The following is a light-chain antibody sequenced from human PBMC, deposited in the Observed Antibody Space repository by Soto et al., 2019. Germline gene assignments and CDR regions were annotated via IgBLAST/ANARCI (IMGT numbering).Light chain of an antibody. J-gene: IGKJ5*01. CDR1: QSVSSSY. CDR2: GAS. CDR3: QQYDSSPIT. V-gene: IGKV3-20*01. Sequence: EIVLTHSPGTLSLSPRERATLSCRASQSVSSSYLAWYQQKPGQAPSLLIYGASRRATGIPDRFSGSGSGTDFTLTISRLEPEDFAVYYCQQYDSSPITFGQGTRLEIK.